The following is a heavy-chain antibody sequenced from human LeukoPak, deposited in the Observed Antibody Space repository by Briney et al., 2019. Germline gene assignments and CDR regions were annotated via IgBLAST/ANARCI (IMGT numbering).Heavy chain of an antibody. CDR3: AKDLTTVTSQGDY. CDR1: GFTFGYYE. V-gene: IGHV3-30*02. Sequence: GGSLRLSCATSGFTFGYYEMNWVRQAPGKGPEWVAFTRYDGSDKYSADSVKGRFTISRDNSKNTLYLQMNSLRAEDTAVYYCAKDLTTVTSQGDYWGQGTLVTVSS. J-gene: IGHJ4*02. D-gene: IGHD4-17*01. CDR2: TRYDGSDK.